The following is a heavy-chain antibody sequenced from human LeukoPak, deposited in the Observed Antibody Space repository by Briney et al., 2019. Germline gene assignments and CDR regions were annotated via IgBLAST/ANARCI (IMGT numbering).Heavy chain of an antibody. CDR2: INPSGGST. CDR3: ARKYYYDSSGYPY. CDR1: GYTFTSYG. J-gene: IGHJ4*02. D-gene: IGHD3-22*01. V-gene: IGHV1-46*01. Sequence: ASVKVSCKASGYTFTSYGISWVRQAPGQGLEWMGIINPSGGSTSYAQKFQGRVTMTRDTSISTAYMELSRLRSDDTAVYYCARKYYYDSSGYPYWGQGTLVTVSS.